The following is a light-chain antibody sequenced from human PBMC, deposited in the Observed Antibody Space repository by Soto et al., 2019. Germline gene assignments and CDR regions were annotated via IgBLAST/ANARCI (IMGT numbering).Light chain of an antibody. CDR1: SSDVGGYNY. V-gene: IGLV2-14*01. Sequence: QSALTQPASVSGSPGQSITISCTGTSSDVGGYNYVSWYQQHPDKAPKLMIYEVSNRPSGVSNRFSGSKSGNTASLTTSGLQSEDEGNYYCSSYTRGSTLVFGGGTKLTVL. J-gene: IGLJ3*02. CDR3: SSYTRGSTLV. CDR2: EVS.